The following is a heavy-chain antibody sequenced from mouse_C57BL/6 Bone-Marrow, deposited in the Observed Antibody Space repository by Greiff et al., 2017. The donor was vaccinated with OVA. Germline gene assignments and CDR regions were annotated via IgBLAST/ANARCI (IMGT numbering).Heavy chain of an antibody. J-gene: IGHJ1*03. CDR2: ISNGGGST. V-gene: IGHV5-12*01. CDR1: GFTFSDYY. D-gene: IGHD1-1*01. Sequence: EVNLVESGGGLVQPGGSLKLSCAASGFTFSDYYMYWVRQTPEKRLEWVAYISNGGGSTYYPDTVKGRFTISRDNAKNTLYLQMSRLKSEDTAMYYCARRVYYYGSSPSWYFDVWGTGTTVTVSS. CDR3: ARRVYYYGSSPSWYFDV.